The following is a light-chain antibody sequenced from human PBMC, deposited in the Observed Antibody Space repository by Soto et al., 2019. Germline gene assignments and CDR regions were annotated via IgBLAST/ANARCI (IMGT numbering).Light chain of an antibody. V-gene: IGKV3-15*01. CDR1: QSVSSN. CDR3: QQYKNWPPIT. Sequence: EIVMTQSPATLSVSPGERATLSCRASQSVSSNLAWYQQKPGQAPRLLIYDASTRATGIPARFSGSGSGTEFTLTISSLQSEDFVVYFCQQYKNWPPITFGQGTRLEIK. J-gene: IGKJ5*01. CDR2: DAS.